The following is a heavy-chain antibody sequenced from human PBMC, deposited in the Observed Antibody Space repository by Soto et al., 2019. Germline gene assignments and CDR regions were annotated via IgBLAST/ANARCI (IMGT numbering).Heavy chain of an antibody. CDR3: VTAGRPDYSSCWYGPYANYGMDV. Sequence: TSETLSLTCSVPGGAISSYYWRWVRQPAGKGLEWIGRVFSRGSTNYNASLKSRVSMSIDTSKNEVSLTLRSVTAADTAVYYGVTAGRPDYSSCWYGPYANYGMDVWGQGTTVIV. CDR2: VFSRGST. D-gene: IGHD6-13*01. CDR1: GGAISSYY. V-gene: IGHV4-4*07. J-gene: IGHJ6*02.